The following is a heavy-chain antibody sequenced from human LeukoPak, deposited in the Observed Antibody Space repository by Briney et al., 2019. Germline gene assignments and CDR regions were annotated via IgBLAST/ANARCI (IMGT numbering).Heavy chain of an antibody. J-gene: IGHJ6*02. CDR3: ARLYYDILTGSHYYYYYGMDV. V-gene: IGHV1-69*04. CDR1: GGTFSSYA. Sequence: SVKVSCKASGGTFSSYAISWVRQAPGQGREWMGRIIPILGIANYAQKFQGRVTITADKSTSTAYMELSSLRTEDTAVYYCARLYYDILTGSHYYYYYGMDVWGQGTTVTVSS. D-gene: IGHD3-9*01. CDR2: IIPILGIA.